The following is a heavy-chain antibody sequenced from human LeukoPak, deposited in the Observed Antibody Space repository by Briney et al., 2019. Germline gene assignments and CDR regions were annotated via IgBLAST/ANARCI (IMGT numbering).Heavy chain of an antibody. V-gene: IGHV1-2*02. J-gene: IGHJ4*02. CDR1: GYTFTSYY. D-gene: IGHD3-10*01. Sequence: GASVKVSCKASGYTFTSYYMHWVRQAPGQGLEWMGWINPNSGGTNYAQKFQGRVTMTRDTSISTAYMELSRLRSDDTAVYYCARVDTGSGSSMTPSDYWGQGTLVTVSS. CDR2: INPNSGGT. CDR3: ARVDTGSGSSMTPSDY.